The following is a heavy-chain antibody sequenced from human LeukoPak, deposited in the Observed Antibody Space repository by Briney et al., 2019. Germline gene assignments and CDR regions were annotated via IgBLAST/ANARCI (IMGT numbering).Heavy chain of an antibody. Sequence: GASVKVSCKASGYTFTGYYMHWVRQAPGQGLEWMGWINPNSGGTNYAQKFQGRVTMTRDTSISTAYMELSRLRSDDTAVYYCARIEGDYYGSGSEFDYWGQGTLVTVSP. J-gene: IGHJ4*02. CDR3: ARIEGDYYGSGSEFDY. CDR2: INPNSGGT. CDR1: GYTFTGYY. V-gene: IGHV1-2*02. D-gene: IGHD3-10*01.